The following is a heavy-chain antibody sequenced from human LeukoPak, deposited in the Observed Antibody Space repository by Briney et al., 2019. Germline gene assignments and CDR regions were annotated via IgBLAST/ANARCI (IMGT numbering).Heavy chain of an antibody. CDR1: GGSISNHNDD. Sequence: SETLSLTCTVSGGSISNHNDDWGWIRQPPGKGLEWIGRMCYSGSSYDNRAGKNRLTISVDKSKNRFSLKLSSVTAADPAVYSCARQAGQRWLVGFGGDYYYMDVWGKGTTVTVSS. CDR3: ARQAGQRWLVGFGGDYYYMDV. J-gene: IGHJ6*03. V-gene: IGHV4-39*01. D-gene: IGHD6-19*01. CDR2: MCYSGSS.